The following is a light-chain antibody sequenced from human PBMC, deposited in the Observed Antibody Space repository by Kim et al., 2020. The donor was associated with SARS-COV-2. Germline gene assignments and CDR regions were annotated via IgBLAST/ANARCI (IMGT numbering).Light chain of an antibody. CDR3: QQFKNYPPLT. Sequence: SVGDRVTITCRASQGISSALAWYQQKPGKAPKLLIYDASSLESGVPSRFSGSGSGTDFTLTISSLQPEDFATYYCQQFKNYPPLTFGGGTKVDIK. J-gene: IGKJ4*01. CDR1: QGISSA. V-gene: IGKV1D-13*01. CDR2: DAS.